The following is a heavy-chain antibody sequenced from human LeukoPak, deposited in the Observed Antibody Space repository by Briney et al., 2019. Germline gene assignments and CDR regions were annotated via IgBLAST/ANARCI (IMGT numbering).Heavy chain of an antibody. CDR2: ISYSRST. D-gene: IGHD4-23*01. J-gene: IGHJ4*02. Sequence: KTSETQSLTCTVSGDSISSSSYSWGWIRQPPGKGLEWIGTISYSRSTYYNPSLKSRVTISVDTSKNQFSLMLRSVTAADAAVYYCARHVTTVVTDFDNWGQGTLVTVSS. CDR1: GDSISSSSYS. V-gene: IGHV4-39*01. CDR3: ARHVTTVVTDFDN.